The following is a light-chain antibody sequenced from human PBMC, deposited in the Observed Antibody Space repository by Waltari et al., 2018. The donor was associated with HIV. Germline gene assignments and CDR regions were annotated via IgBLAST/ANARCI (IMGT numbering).Light chain of an antibody. J-gene: IGLJ1*01. CDR1: SGSIGSNY. V-gene: IGLV6-57*01. CDR2: EDD. Sequence: FMLTQPRSVSESPGKTVTISCTRSSGSIGSNYVQWYQQRPGSSPTTVIYEDDQRPSGVPGRFSGSIDRSSNSASLTISGLMTEDEADYYCQSYDCNTRIFGTGTKVTVL. CDR3: QSYDCNTRI.